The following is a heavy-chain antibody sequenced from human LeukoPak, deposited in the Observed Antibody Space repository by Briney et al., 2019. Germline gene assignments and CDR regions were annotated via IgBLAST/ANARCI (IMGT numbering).Heavy chain of an antibody. Sequence: GGSLRLSCAASGFTFSTYSMEWVRQAPGKGLEWVPYISDSSAMYYADSVRGRFTISRENDKNSLFLQMNSLRAEDTAVYYCARDGGYSGYDADCWGQGTLVTVSS. CDR1: GFTFSTYS. D-gene: IGHD5-12*01. CDR3: ARDGGYSGYDADC. J-gene: IGHJ4*02. V-gene: IGHV3-48*01. CDR2: ISDSSAM.